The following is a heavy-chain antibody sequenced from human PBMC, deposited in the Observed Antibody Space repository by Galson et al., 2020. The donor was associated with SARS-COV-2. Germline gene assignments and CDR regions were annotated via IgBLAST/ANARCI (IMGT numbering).Heavy chain of an antibody. D-gene: IGHD3-10*01. V-gene: IGHV1-3*01. J-gene: IGHJ3*01. CDR1: GYTFTGYA. CDR2: INAGNGNT. CDR3: ARGLLWFGELLYEPAFDV. Sequence: GESLKISCKASGYTFTGYAIHWVRQAPGQRLEWMGWINAGNGNTKYSQKFQGRVTISRDTSARTAYMELSSLRSEDTAVYYCARGLLWFGELLYEPAFDVWGQGTVVTASS.